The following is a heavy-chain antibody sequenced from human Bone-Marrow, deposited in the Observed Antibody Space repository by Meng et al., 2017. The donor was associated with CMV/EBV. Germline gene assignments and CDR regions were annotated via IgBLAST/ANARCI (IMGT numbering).Heavy chain of an antibody. J-gene: IGHJ4*02. CDR1: GNIFTGYF. D-gene: IGHD1-26*01. V-gene: IGHV1-2*02. CDR3: ARTAGGSYYHFDY. CDR2: INPDSGGT. Sequence: ASVKVSCKASGNIFTGYFIHWVRQAPGQGLEWMGWINPDSGGTNYAQKFQGRVTMTRDTSISTVYMDLSRLRSDDTAVYYCARTAGGSYYHFDYWGQGTLVTVYS.